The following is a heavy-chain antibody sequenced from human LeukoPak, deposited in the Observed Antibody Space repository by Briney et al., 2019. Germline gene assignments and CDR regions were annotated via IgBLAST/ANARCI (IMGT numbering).Heavy chain of an antibody. D-gene: IGHD6-19*01. CDR1: GFTFSSYA. CDR2: ISYDGSNK. Sequence: PGGSLRLSCAASGFTFSSYAMHWVRQAPGKGLEWVAVISYDGSNKYYADSVKGRFTISRDNAKNSLYLQMNSLRAEDTAVYYCARDLKAVSATGDWGQGTLVTVSS. V-gene: IGHV3-30-3*01. J-gene: IGHJ4*02. CDR3: ARDLKAVSATGD.